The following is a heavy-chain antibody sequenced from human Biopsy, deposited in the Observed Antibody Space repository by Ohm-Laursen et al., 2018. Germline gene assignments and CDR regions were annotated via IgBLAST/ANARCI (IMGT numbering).Heavy chain of an antibody. CDR2: INHSGRT. CDR3: VRSVDYYDPYHYYALDV. Sequence: ETLSLTCVVYGESFNGYYWSWIRQTPGKGLEWIGEINHSGRTNYNPSLKSRVTISVDTSKNQFSLKVRSVTAADTAVYYCVRSVDYYDPYHYYALDVWGQGTTVTVSS. CDR1: GESFNGYY. V-gene: IGHV4-34*01. J-gene: IGHJ6*02. D-gene: IGHD3-22*01.